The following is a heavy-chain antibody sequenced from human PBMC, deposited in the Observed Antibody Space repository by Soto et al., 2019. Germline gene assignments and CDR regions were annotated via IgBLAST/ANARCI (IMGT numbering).Heavy chain of an antibody. J-gene: IGHJ4*02. V-gene: IGHV3-15*01. CDR1: GFPFSNAW. CDR3: TTATTHIVVVTASAIDC. D-gene: IGHD2-21*02. Sequence: WGSLRLSCAASGFPFSNAWMSLVRQAPGKGLEWVGRIKIKTDGGTTDYAAPVKGRFTISRDDSKNTLYLKMNSLKTEDTAVYYCTTATTHIVVVTASAIDCWGQGTLFPVSS. CDR2: IKIKTDGGTT.